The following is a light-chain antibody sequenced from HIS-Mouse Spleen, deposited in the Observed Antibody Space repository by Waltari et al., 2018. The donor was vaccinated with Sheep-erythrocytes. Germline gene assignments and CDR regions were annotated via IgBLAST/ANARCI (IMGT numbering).Light chain of an antibody. CDR1: QNVSSN. J-gene: IGKJ1*01. CDR3: QKYNNGPWT. CDR2: GAS. V-gene: IGKV3-15*01. Sequence: EIVLTQSPATLSVSPGERATLPCRASQNVSSNLAWYQQKPGQAPRLIIYGASTRTTGTPARFSGSGYGNAFNLTYRSMQCEDFAVYCCQKYNNGPWTFGQGTKVEIK.